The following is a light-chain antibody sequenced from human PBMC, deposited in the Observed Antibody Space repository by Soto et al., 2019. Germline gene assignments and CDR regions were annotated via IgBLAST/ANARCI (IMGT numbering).Light chain of an antibody. CDR1: QSVGSY. CDR2: DAS. Sequence: EIVLKQSPATLSLSPGDRATLSCRASQSVGSYLGWYQQRPGQAPRLLIHDASNRATGIPARFSGSGSRPDVTLTLSSLEPEDFVVYYCQQRSDWPSTFGGGTKVELK. V-gene: IGKV3-11*01. CDR3: QQRSDWPST. J-gene: IGKJ4*01.